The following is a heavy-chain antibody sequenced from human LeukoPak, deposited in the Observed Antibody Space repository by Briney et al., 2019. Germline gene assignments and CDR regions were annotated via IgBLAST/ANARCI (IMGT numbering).Heavy chain of an antibody. Sequence: GGSLRLSCAASGFTVSSNYMSWVCQAPGKGLEWVSVIYSGGSTYYADSVKGRFTISRDNSKNTLYLQMNSLRTEDTAVYYCARGLMYYDTSGFGDYWGQGTLVTVSS. CDR2: IYSGGST. V-gene: IGHV3-53*01. CDR3: ARGLMYYDTSGFGDY. CDR1: GFTVSSNY. D-gene: IGHD3-22*01. J-gene: IGHJ4*02.